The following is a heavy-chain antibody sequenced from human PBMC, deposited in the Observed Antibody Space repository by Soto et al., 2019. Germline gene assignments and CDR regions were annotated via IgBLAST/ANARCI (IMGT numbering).Heavy chain of an antibody. Sequence: GWSLRLSCAASGFTFGTYAMHWVRQAPGKGLEWVAVISYDGSNEYYADSVKGRFAISRDDSEKTVYLQMNSLRDEDTAVYYCAKELKLNRIEATNSWDSWGQGTMVTVYS. D-gene: IGHD5-12*01. J-gene: IGHJ4*02. V-gene: IGHV3-30*18. CDR3: AKELKLNRIEATNSWDS. CDR2: ISYDGSNE. CDR1: GFTFGTYA.